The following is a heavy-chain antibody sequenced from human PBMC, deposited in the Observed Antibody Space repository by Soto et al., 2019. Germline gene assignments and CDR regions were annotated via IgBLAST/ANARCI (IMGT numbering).Heavy chain of an antibody. Sequence: SLRLSCDGSGLNFEDYAMYWVRQVPGKGLEWVASISWNGGIVGYADSVRGRFTISRDNAQNSLSLEMNSLRVEDTALYYCAKDKGQRYWSRSSWYWVAVGMDVWGQGTTVTVSS. J-gene: IGHJ6*02. CDR1: GLNFEDYA. CDR2: ISWNGGIV. D-gene: IGHD2-2*01. V-gene: IGHV3-9*01. CDR3: AKDKGQRYWSRSSWYWVAVGMDV.